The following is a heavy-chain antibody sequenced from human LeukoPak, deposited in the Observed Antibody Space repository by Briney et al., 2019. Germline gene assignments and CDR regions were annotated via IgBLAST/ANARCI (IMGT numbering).Heavy chain of an antibody. CDR3: ARYREGHGYYFDY. D-gene: IGHD3-3*01. V-gene: IGHV4-4*07. CDR2: IYTSGRT. Sequence: SETLCLSCTVSGDSTSNNFCTWLRQSAGKGLEWMGRIYTSGRTNYRPSLKSRIRMSVDTSKIQFPLELSSVAAADTADCHCARYREGHGYYFDYWGRGAMATVSS. J-gene: IGHJ4*02. CDR1: GDSTSNNF.